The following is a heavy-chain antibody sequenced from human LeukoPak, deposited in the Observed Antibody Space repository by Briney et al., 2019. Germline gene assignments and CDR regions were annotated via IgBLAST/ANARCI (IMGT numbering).Heavy chain of an antibody. D-gene: IGHD2-2*01. CDR2: IYSGRST. V-gene: IGHV3-53*01. CDR3: ARALQHRDIVVVPAAVSPLYY. J-gene: IGHJ4*02. CDR1: GFTVSSNY. Sequence: GGSLGLSSAASGFTVSSNYMSWVRQAPGKGLEWVSVIYSGRSTYYADSVKGRFTISRDNSKNTLYLQMNSLRAEDTAVYCCARALQHRDIVVVPAAVSPLYYWGQGTLVTVSS.